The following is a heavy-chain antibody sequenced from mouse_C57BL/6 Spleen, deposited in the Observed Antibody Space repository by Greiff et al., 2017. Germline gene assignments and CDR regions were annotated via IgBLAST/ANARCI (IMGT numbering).Heavy chain of an antibody. CDR2: INYDGSST. CDR3: ARDLFGGAMDY. CDR1: GFTFSDYY. V-gene: IGHV5-16*01. D-gene: IGHD1-1*01. Sequence: EVNVVESEGGLVQPGSSMKLSCTASGFTFSDYYMAWVRQVPEKGLEWVANINYDGSSTYYLDSLKSRFIISRDNAKNILYLQMSSLKSEDTATYYCARDLFGGAMDYWGQGTSVTVSS. J-gene: IGHJ4*01.